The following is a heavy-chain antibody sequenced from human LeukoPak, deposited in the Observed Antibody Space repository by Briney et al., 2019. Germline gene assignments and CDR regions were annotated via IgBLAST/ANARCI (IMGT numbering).Heavy chain of an antibody. CDR3: ARIPSSGWYYFDY. Sequence: GGSLRLSCAASGFTFSSYEMNWVRQAPGKGLEWVSYISSSGSTIYYADSVKGRFTISRDNAKNSLYLQMNSLRAEDTAIYYCARIPSSGWYYFDYWGQGTLVTVSS. V-gene: IGHV3-48*03. CDR1: GFTFSSYE. J-gene: IGHJ4*02. D-gene: IGHD6-19*01. CDR2: ISSSGSTI.